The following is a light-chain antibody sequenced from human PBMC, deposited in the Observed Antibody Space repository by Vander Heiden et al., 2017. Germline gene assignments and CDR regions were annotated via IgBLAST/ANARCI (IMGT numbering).Light chain of an antibody. CDR2: KVS. Sequence: DVVMTQSPLSLPVSPGQPASISCRSSQGLVFSDGNTYLSWFLQRPGQSPRRLIYKVSHRDSGVPDRFSGSGSGTDFTLKISRVEAEDVGIYYCRHSINWPWTFGQGTKVEIK. J-gene: IGKJ1*01. CDR3: RHSINWPWT. CDR1: QGLVFSDGNTY. V-gene: IGKV2-30*01.